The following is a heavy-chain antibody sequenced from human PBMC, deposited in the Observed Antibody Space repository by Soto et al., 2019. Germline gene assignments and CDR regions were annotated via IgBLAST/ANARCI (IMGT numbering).Heavy chain of an antibody. CDR3: AGRTSLTSVEIFSGGLSGYNWVDP. CDR2: IFYNGNS. J-gene: IGHJ5*01. D-gene: IGHD3-3*01. CDR1: GGSISSYY. Sequence: SETLSLTCTVSGGSISSYYWSWIRQPPGKGLEWIGYIFYNGNSYYNPSLKSRVTMSVDTSQNQFPLKLSSVTAADTAVYYCAGRTSLTSVEIFSGGLSGYNWVDPWGRGTLVTVSS. V-gene: IGHV4-59*04.